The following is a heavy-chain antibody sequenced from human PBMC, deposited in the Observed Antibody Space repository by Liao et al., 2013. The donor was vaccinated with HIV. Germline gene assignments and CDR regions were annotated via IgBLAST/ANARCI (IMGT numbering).Heavy chain of an antibody. CDR3: ARAIAADGYFYSYMDV. V-gene: IGHV4-39*07. Sequence: QMQLQESGPGLVKPSETLSLTCTVSGGSMNTINYFWGWIRQPPGKGRGVDWEVSTPEGSTHFSPSLESRGTISVDTSKSQFSLKLSSVTAADTAVYYCARAIAADGYFYSYMDVWGKGTTVTVSS. CDR2: STPEGST. CDR1: GGSMNTINYF. J-gene: IGHJ6*03. D-gene: IGHD6-13*01.